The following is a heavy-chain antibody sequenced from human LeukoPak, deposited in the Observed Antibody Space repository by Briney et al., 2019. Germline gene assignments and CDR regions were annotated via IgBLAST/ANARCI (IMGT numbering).Heavy chain of an antibody. CDR1: GGSVSGYY. V-gene: IGHV4-4*07. J-gene: IGHJ6*02. CDR2: IYTSGST. D-gene: IGHD2-2*01. Sequence: PSETLSLTCAVYGGSVSGYYWSWIRQPAGKGLEWIGRIYTSGSTNYNPSLKSRVTMSVDTSKNQFSLKLSSVTAADTAVYYCAREGVVVPAAMDYYYYYYGMDVWGQGTTVTVSS. CDR3: AREGVVVPAAMDYYYYYYGMDV.